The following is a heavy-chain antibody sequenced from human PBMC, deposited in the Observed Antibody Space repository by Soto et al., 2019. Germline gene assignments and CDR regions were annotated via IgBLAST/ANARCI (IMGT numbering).Heavy chain of an antibody. V-gene: IGHV4-39*01. CDR2: IYYSGST. CDR3: ARRSGTMVRGVIQSHWFDP. D-gene: IGHD3-10*01. CDR1: GGSLSSSSYY. Sequence: PSETLSLTCTVSGGSLSSSSYYWGWIRQPPGKGLEWIGSIYYSGSTYYNPSLKSRVTISVDTSKNQFSLKLSSVTAADTAVYYCARRSGTMVRGVIQSHWFDPWGQGTLVPVPQ. J-gene: IGHJ5*02.